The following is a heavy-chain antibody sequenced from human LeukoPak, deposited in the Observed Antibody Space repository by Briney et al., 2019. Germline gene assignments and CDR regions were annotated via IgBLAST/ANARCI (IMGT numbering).Heavy chain of an antibody. CDR3: AKEVDYDGYYYYGMDV. Sequence: SETLSLTCAVYGGSFSGYYWSWIRQPPGKGLEWIGEINHSGSTNYNPSLKSRVTISVDTSKNQFSLKLSSVTAADTAVYYCAKEVDYDGYYYYGMDVWGQGTTVTVSS. J-gene: IGHJ6*02. CDR1: GGSFSGYY. V-gene: IGHV4-34*01. CDR2: INHSGST. D-gene: IGHD4-17*01.